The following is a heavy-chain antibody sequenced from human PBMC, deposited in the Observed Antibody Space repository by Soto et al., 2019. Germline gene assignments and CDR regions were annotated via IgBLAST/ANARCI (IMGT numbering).Heavy chain of an antibody. CDR2: IKSKSDGGTT. J-gene: IGHJ5*02. D-gene: IGHD6-6*01. CDR3: TTHLWRIAVAVGSTGYFNT. Sequence: NPGGSLRLSCAASGFTFSDAWMSWVRQAPGKGLDWVGRIKSKSDGGTTEYAAPVRGRFTISRDDSKNTLYLQMNSLKTEDTAVYYCTTHLWRIAVAVGSTGYFNTWGQGTPVTVSS. CDR1: GFTFSDAW. V-gene: IGHV3-15*01.